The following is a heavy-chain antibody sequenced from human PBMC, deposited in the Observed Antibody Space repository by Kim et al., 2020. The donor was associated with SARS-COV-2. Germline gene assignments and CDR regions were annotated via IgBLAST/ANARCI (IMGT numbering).Heavy chain of an antibody. V-gene: IGHV3-74*01. Sequence: GGSLRLSCAASGFTFSSHWMHWVRQAPGKGLVWFSRINSDGTTTSYADSVKGRFTISRDNAKNTLYLQMNSLRAEDTAVYYCARRQFSSGWYYFDYWGQGTLVTVSS. D-gene: IGHD6-19*01. J-gene: IGHJ4*02. CDR3: ARRQFSSGWYYFDY. CDR2: INSDGTTT. CDR1: GFTFSSHW.